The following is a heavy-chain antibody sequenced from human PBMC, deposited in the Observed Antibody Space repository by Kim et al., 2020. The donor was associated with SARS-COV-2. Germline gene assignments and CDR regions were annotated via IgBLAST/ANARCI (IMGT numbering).Heavy chain of an antibody. Sequence: SETLSLTCAVSGGSISSSNWWSWVRQPPGKGLEWIGEIYHSGSTNYNPSLKSRVTISVDKSKNQFSLKLSSVTAADTAVYYCASAALYSSRNWFDPWGQGTLVTVSS. J-gene: IGHJ5*02. D-gene: IGHD6-13*01. CDR2: IYHSGST. V-gene: IGHV4-4*02. CDR3: ASAALYSSRNWFDP. CDR1: GGSISSSNW.